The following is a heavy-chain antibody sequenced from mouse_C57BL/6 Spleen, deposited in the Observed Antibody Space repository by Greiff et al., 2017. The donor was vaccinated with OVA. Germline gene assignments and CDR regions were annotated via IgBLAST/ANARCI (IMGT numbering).Heavy chain of an antibody. CDR1: GYAFSSSW. V-gene: IGHV1-82*01. Sequence: VQLQQSGPELVKPGASVKISCKASGYAFSSSWMNWVKQRPGKGLEWIGRIYPGAGGTTYNGKFKGKATLTADKSSSTAYMQLSSLTSEDSAVYFCARRNYYAMDYWGQGTSVTVSS. J-gene: IGHJ4*01. CDR3: ARRNYYAMDY. CDR2: IYPGAGGT. D-gene: IGHD2-1*01.